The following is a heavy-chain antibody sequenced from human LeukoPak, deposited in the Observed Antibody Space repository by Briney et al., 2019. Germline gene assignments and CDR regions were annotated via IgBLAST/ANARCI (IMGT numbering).Heavy chain of an antibody. D-gene: IGHD5-12*01. CDR3: ARGPKGGSDY. V-gene: IGHV1-18*01. CDR2: INVNNGIT. CDR1: GYTFTTYG. Sequence: GASVKVSCKTSGYTFTTYGITWVRQAPGQGLEWVAWINVNNGITRYAQKCQGRVTLTTDTPARTAYMEVLSLTSDDTAVYYCARGPKGGSDYWGQGTLVIVSS. J-gene: IGHJ4*02.